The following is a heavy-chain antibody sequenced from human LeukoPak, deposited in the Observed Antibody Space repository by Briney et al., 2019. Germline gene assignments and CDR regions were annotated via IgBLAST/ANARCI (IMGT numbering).Heavy chain of an antibody. Sequence: GESLKISCKGSGYSFTTYWIGWVRQMPGKGLEWMGIIYPSDSDTRYSPSFRGQVTMSADKSISTAYLQWSSLKASDTAIYYCARTDYNGYSYGSWGQGTLVTVSS. D-gene: IGHD5-18*01. CDR2: IYPSDSDT. CDR3: ARTDYNGYSYGS. J-gene: IGHJ5*02. V-gene: IGHV5-51*01. CDR1: GYSFTTYW.